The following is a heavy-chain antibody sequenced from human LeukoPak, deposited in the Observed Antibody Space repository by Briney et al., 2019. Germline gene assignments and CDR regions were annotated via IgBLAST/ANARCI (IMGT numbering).Heavy chain of an antibody. D-gene: IGHD6-13*01. CDR3: ARGETIAAADMFLRTKDY. Sequence: GASVKVSCKASGYTFAGYYMHWVRQAPGQGLEWMGWINPNSGGTNYAQKFQGRVTMTRDTSISTAYMELSRLRSDDTAVYYCARGETIAAADMFLRTKDYWGQGTLVTVSS. V-gene: IGHV1-2*02. CDR1: GYTFAGYY. J-gene: IGHJ4*02. CDR2: INPNSGGT.